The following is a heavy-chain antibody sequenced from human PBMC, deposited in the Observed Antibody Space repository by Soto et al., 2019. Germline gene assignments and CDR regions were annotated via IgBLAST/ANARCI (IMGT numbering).Heavy chain of an antibody. D-gene: IGHD1-26*01. J-gene: IGHJ4*02. CDR3: ARDSYSGSYLADFDY. CDR1: GFTFSDYY. CDR2: ISSSGSTI. V-gene: IGHV3-11*01. Sequence: GGSLRLSCAASGFTFSDYYMSWIRQAPGKGLEWVSYISSSGSTIYYADSVKGRFTISRDNAKNSLYLQMNSLRAEDTAVYYCARDSYSGSYLADFDYWGQGTLVTVSS.